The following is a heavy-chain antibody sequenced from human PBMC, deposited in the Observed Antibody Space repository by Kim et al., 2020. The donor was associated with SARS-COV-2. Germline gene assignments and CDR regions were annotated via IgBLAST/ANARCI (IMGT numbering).Heavy chain of an antibody. Sequence: GGSLRLSCAASGVTFSSTSVNWVRQAPGKGLEWVSSISSSSSYIYYADSVKGRFTISRDNAKNSLYLQMNSLRAEDTAVYYCARDPVRHGSDNWFDPWGQGTLVTVSS. CDR1: GVTFSSTS. CDR3: ARDPVRHGSDNWFDP. J-gene: IGHJ5*02. V-gene: IGHV3-21*01. D-gene: IGHD3-10*01. CDR2: ISSSSSYI.